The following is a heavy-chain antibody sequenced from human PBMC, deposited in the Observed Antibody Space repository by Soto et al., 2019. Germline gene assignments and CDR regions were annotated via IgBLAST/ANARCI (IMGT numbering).Heavy chain of an antibody. D-gene: IGHD2-21*02. J-gene: IGHJ6*01. CDR3: ARDATPHVTVAYYYSYSMDV. V-gene: IGHV3-21*02. CDR2: ISSGGRYI. Sequence: EVQLVESGGGLVKPGGSLRLSCAASGFTFSTYSMNWVRQAPGKGLEWVSSISSGGRYIYYAESVKGRFTISRDNAKNSLSLQMNSLRAEDTAVYYCARDATPHVTVAYYYSYSMDVW. CDR1: GFTFSTYS.